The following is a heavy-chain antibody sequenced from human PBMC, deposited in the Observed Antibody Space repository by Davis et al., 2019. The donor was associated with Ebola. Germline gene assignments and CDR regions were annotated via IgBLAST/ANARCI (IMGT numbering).Heavy chain of an antibody. D-gene: IGHD1-26*01. V-gene: IGHV5-51*01. CDR3: ARRGTMGAIRDDY. Sequence: GESPKTPCQGSGYSFTSYWIGWVRQMPGKGLEWMGIIYPGDSDTRYSPSFQGQVTISADKSISTAYLQWSSLKASDTAMYYCARRGTMGAIRDDYWGQGTLVTVSS. J-gene: IGHJ4*02. CDR2: IYPGDSDT. CDR1: GYSFTSYW.